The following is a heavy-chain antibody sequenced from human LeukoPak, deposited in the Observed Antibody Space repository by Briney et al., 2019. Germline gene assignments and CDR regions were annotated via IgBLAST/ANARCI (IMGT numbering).Heavy chain of an antibody. V-gene: IGHV3-74*01. CDR1: GFTFSNYW. CDR2: ITSDGRR. CDR3: ARAPSEIGGYYPEYFRH. J-gene: IGHJ1*01. D-gene: IGHD3-22*01. Sequence: PGGSLRLSCAAAGFTFSNYWMHWVRQAPGKGLVWVSRITSDGRRNYADSVKGRFTIPRDNDKNTVSLQMNSLRAEDTGVYYCARAPSEIGGYYPEYFRHWGQGTLATVSS.